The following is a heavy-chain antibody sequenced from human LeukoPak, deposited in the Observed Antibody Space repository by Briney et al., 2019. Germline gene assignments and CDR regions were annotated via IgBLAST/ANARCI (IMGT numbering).Heavy chain of an antibody. V-gene: IGHV1-69*13. D-gene: IGHD3-10*01. CDR3: AREGDYYGSGSYYNVWFDP. CDR1: GYTFTSYA. CDR2: IIPIFGTA. Sequence: SVKVSCKASGYTFTSYAISWVRQAPGQGLEWMGGIIPIFGTANYAQKFQGRVTITADESTSTAYMELSSLRSEDTAVYYCAREGDYYGSGSYYNVWFDPWGQGTLVTVSS. J-gene: IGHJ5*02.